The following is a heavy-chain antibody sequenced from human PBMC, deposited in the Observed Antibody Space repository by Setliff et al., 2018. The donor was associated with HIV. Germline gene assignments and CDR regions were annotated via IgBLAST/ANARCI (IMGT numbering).Heavy chain of an antibody. CDR1: GGSISSYC. D-gene: IGHD5-18*01. J-gene: IGHJ4*02. V-gene: IGHV4-59*08. Sequence: TSETLSLTCTVSGGSISSYCWNWIRQSPGKGLEWIGYIYYSGSTNYNPSLKSRVTISVDTSKNQFSLKLSSVTAADTAVYYCARRDGYSYGFYFDHWGQGTLVTVSS. CDR3: ARRDGYSYGFYFDH. CDR2: IYYSGST.